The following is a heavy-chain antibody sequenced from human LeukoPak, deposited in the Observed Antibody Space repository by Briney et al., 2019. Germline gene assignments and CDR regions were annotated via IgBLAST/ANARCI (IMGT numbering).Heavy chain of an antibody. CDR2: ISGSGGST. CDR1: GFTFSSYA. V-gene: IGHV3-23*01. D-gene: IGHD4-17*01. Sequence: GGSLRLSCAASGFTFSSYAMGWVRQAPGKGLEWVSAISGSGGSTYYADSVKGRFTISRDNSKNTLYLQMNSLRAEDTAVYYCAQDRDYYGDYGALFDYWGQGTLVTVSS. J-gene: IGHJ4*02. CDR3: AQDRDYYGDYGALFDY.